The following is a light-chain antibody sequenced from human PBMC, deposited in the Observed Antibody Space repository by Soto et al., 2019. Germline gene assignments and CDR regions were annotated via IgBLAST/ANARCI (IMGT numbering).Light chain of an antibody. CDR3: QQADISQLT. J-gene: IGKJ4*01. Sequence: DLPMTQFPSSVSASVGDRVTITCRASQPLGAWLAWYQQKPGKAPKLLIYATSTLETGVPSRFSGSGSGTQFTLTISSLQPEDFATYYCQQADISQLTFGGGTRVEIK. CDR1: QPLGAW. CDR2: ATS. V-gene: IGKV1-12*01.